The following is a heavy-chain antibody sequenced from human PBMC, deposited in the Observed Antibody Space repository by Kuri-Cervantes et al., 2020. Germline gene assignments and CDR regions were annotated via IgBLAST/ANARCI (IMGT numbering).Heavy chain of an antibody. D-gene: IGHD3-3*02. CDR2: IWYDGSNK. CDR1: GFTFSSYA. V-gene: IGHV3-33*08. CDR3: ARVAYHYYAMDV. J-gene: IGHJ6*02. Sequence: GESLKISCAASGFTFSSYAMHWVRQAPGKGLEWVAVIWYDGSNKYYAESVKGRFTISRDNSKNTLYLQMNSLRAEDTAVYYCARVAYHYYAMDVWGQGTTVTVSS.